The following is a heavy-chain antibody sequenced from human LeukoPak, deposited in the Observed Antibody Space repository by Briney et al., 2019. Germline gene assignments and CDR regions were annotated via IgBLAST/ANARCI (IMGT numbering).Heavy chain of an antibody. CDR1: GGTFSSYA. CDR3: ARDFYSGSYRYFDY. V-gene: IGHV1-69*13. J-gene: IGHJ4*02. D-gene: IGHD1-26*01. Sequence: SSVKVSCKASGGTFSSYAINWVRQAPGQGLEWIGGIIPIFGSANYAQKFQGRVTITADESTSTAYMELSSLRSEDTAVYYCARDFYSGSYRYFDYWGQGTLVTVSS. CDR2: IIPIFGSA.